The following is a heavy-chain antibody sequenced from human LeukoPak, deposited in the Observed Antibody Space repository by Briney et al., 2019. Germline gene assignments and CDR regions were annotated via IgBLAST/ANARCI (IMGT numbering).Heavy chain of an antibody. D-gene: IGHD3-22*01. CDR1: GGSISSSNW. J-gene: IGHJ4*02. Sequence: SGTLCLTCAVSGGSISSSNWWSWVRQPPGKGLEWIGEIYHSGSTNYNPSLKSRVTISVDKSKNQFSLKLSSVTAADTAVYYCARGRSNYYDSSGSRNPFDYWGQGTLVTVSS. CDR2: IYHSGST. CDR3: ARGRSNYYDSSGSRNPFDY. V-gene: IGHV4-4*02.